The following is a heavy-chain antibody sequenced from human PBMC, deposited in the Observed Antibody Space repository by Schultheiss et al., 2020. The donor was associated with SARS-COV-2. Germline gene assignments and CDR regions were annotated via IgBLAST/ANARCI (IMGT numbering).Heavy chain of an antibody. CDR2: VRRKADGGTT. CDR1: GFSFTNAW. J-gene: IGHJ4*02. D-gene: IGHD6-13*01. Sequence: GGSLRLSCVASGFSFTNAWMSWVRQAPGKGLEWVGRVRRKADGGTTEYAAPVKGRFTISRDDSQNTLYLQMNSLETEDTAMYYCTTDSSSYYFGADYWGQGTLVTVSS. V-gene: IGHV3-15*01. CDR3: TTDSSSYYFGADY.